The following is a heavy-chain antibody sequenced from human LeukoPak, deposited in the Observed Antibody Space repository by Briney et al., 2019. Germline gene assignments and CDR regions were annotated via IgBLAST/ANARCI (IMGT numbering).Heavy chain of an antibody. CDR2: IYYSGRT. V-gene: IGHV4-59*08. CDR3: ARHPSYYYGSGSLSPEDI. Sequence: SETLSLTCNVSGGSISSYYWSWIRQPPGKGLEWIGDIYYSGRTNYNPSLKSRVTISVDTPKNQFSLKLSSVTAADTAVYYCARHPSYYYGSGSLSPEDIWGQGTMVTVSS. J-gene: IGHJ3*02. CDR1: GGSISSYY. D-gene: IGHD3-10*01.